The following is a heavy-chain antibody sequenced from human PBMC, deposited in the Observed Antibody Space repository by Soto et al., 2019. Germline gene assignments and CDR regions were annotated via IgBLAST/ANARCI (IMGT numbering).Heavy chain of an antibody. CDR1: GFTFSSYA. Sequence: GGSLRLSCAASGFTFSSYAMSWVRQAPGKGLEWVSAISGSGGSTYYADSVKGRFTISRDNSKNTLYLQMNSLRAEDTAVYYCAKDREPTWVDYYYYGMDVWGQGTTVTVSS. V-gene: IGHV3-23*01. D-gene: IGHD1-1*01. J-gene: IGHJ6*02. CDR2: ISGSGGST. CDR3: AKDREPTWVDYYYYGMDV.